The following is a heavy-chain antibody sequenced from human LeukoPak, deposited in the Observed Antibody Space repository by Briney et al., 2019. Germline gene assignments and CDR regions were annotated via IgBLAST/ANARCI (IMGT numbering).Heavy chain of an antibody. V-gene: IGHV3-21*01. CDR2: ISSSSSYI. Sequence: GGSLRLSCAASGFTFSSYSMNWVRQAPGKGLEWVSSISSSSSYIYYADSVKGRFTISRDNAKNPLYLQMNSLRAEDTAVYYCARDLDMATIQYYFDCWGQGTLVTVSS. CDR1: GFTFSSYS. D-gene: IGHD5-24*01. CDR3: ARDLDMATIQYYFDC. J-gene: IGHJ4*02.